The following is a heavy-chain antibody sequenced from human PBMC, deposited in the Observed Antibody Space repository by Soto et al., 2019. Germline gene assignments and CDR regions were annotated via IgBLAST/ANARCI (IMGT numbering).Heavy chain of an antibody. CDR3: ARGHYDSSGYYYVPRAFDY. J-gene: IGHJ4*01. CDR1: GFTFSSYR. D-gene: IGHD3-22*01. CDR2: IWYDGSNK. Sequence: GGSLRLSCAASGFTFSSYRMHRVRQAPGKGLEWVAVIWYDGSNKYYADSVKGRFTISRDNSKNTLYLQMNSLRAEDTAVYYCARGHYDSSGYYYVPRAFDYWGHGTLVTRSS. V-gene: IGHV3-33*01.